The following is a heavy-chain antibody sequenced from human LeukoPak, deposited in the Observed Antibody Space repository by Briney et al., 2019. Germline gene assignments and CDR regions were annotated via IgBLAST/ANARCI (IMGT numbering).Heavy chain of an antibody. Sequence: GASVKVSCKASGYTFTSYYMHWVRQAPGQGLEWMGIINPSGGSTSYAQKFQGRVTMTRDTSTSTVYMELSSLRSEDTAVYYCASASILGYSSSWYNPYYYYYGMDVWGQGTTVTVSS. D-gene: IGHD6-13*01. V-gene: IGHV1-46*01. J-gene: IGHJ6*02. CDR1: GYTFTSYY. CDR2: INPSGGST. CDR3: ASASILGYSSSWYNPYYYYYGMDV.